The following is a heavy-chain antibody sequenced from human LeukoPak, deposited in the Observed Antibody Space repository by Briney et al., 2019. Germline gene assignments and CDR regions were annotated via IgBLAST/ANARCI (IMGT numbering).Heavy chain of an antibody. CDR2: ISGSGGST. V-gene: IGHV3-23*01. CDR3: AKAPGYSGCAPRGY. J-gene: IGHJ4*02. Sequence: GGSLRLSCAASGFTFSSYAMSWVRQAPGKGLEWVSAISGSGGSTYYADSVKGRFTISRDNSKNTLYLQMNSLRAEDTAVYYCAKAPGYSGCAPRGYWGQGTLVTVSS. CDR1: GFTFSSYA. D-gene: IGHD5-12*01.